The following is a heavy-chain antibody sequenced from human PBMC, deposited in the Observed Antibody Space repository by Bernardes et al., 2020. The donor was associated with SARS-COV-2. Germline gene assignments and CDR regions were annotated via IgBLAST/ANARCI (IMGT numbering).Heavy chain of an antibody. CDR2: IYYSGST. CDR3: ARGSGDYDYGTFLY. Sequence: SETLSLTCIVSGGSINSHYWSWVRQPPGKGLEWIGNIYYSGSTNYSPSLKSRLTISIDTSKNHFSLKLSSVTAADTAVYYCARGSGDYDYGTFLYWGQGILVTVSS. CDR1: GGSINSHY. J-gene: IGHJ4*01. V-gene: IGHV4-59*11. D-gene: IGHD5-12*01.